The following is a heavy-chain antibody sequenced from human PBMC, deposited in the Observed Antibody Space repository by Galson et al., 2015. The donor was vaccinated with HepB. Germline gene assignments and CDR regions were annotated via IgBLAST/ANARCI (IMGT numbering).Heavy chain of an antibody. D-gene: IGHD6-19*01. CDR2: IIPILGIA. V-gene: IGHV1-69*10. CDR1: GYTFTSYA. J-gene: IGHJ4*02. Sequence: SVKVSCKASGYTFTSYAMHWVRQAPGQRLEWMGWIIPILGIANYAQKFQGRVTITADKSTSTAYMELSSLRSEDTAVYYCARDRGIAVAGTVDYWGQGTLVTVSS. CDR3: ARDRGIAVAGTVDY.